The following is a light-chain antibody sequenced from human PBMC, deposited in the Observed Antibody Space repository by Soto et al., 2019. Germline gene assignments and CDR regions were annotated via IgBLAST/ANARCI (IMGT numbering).Light chain of an antibody. J-gene: IGLJ1*01. CDR2: EVI. CDR1: SSDVGGYNY. Sequence: QSALTEPPSASVSPGQSVTISCTGTSSDVGGYNYVSWYQQHPGKDPKLILYEVIKRPSGVPDRFSVSKSGNTASLTVSGLQAEDEADYYGNTYAGXIYVVGCGIKVXVX. CDR3: NTYAGXIYV. V-gene: IGLV2-8*01.